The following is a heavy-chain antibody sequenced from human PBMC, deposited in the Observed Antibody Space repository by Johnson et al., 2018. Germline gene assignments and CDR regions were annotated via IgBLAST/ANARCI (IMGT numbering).Heavy chain of an antibody. CDR2: INVGGGIT. J-gene: IGHJ3*02. CDR1: GFTFSSYA. V-gene: IGHV3-23*04. D-gene: IGHD2-21*02. Sequence: VQLVESGGGLVQPGGSLRLSCGASGFTFSSYALSWVRQAPGKGLEWVSTINVGGGITDYAAAVKGRFTISRVNSKNTLYLQMNSHSVEDTAVYHCAKDGCGGDCYSRAFDRWGQGTRVTVSS. CDR3: AKDGCGGDCYSRAFDR.